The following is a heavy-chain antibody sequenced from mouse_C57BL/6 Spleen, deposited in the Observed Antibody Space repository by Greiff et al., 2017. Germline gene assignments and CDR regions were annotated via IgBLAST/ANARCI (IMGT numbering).Heavy chain of an antibody. CDR3: ARRASGTGDY. V-gene: IGHV1-69*01. Sequence: QVQLQQPGAELVMPGASVKLSCKASGYTFTSYWMHWVKQRPGQGIEWIGEIDPSDSYTNYNQKFKGKSTLTVDKSSSTAYMQLSSLTSEDSAVYYCARRASGTGDYWGQGTTLTVSS. CDR2: IDPSDSYT. J-gene: IGHJ2*01. CDR1: GYTFTSYW. D-gene: IGHD6-1*01.